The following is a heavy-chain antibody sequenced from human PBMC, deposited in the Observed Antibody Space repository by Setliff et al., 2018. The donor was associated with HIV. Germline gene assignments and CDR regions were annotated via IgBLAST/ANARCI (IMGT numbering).Heavy chain of an antibody. CDR2: IYSGGST. Sequence: GESLKISCAASGFTVSSNYMSWVRQAPGKGLEWVSVIYSGGSTYYADSVKGRFTISRVNSKNTLYLQMNSLRAEDTAVYYCARDQWGYSYGYYYYYYMDAWGKGTKVTVSS. J-gene: IGHJ6*03. CDR1: GFTVSSNY. D-gene: IGHD5-18*01. V-gene: IGHV3-66*02. CDR3: ARDQWGYSYGYYYYYYMDA.